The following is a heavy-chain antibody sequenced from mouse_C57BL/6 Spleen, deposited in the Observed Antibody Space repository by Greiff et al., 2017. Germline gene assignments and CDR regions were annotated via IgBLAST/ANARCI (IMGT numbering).Heavy chain of an antibody. CDR3: ARSGYYGSSLYYAMDY. V-gene: IGHV1-9*01. CDR1: GYTFTGYW. CDR2: ILPGSGST. J-gene: IGHJ4*01. Sequence: VQLVESGAELMKPGASVKLSCKATGYTFTGYWIEWVKQRPGHGLEWIGEILPGSGSTNYNEKFKGKATFTADTSSNTAYMQLSSLTTEDSAIYYCARSGYYGSSLYYAMDYWGQGTSVTVSS. D-gene: IGHD1-1*01.